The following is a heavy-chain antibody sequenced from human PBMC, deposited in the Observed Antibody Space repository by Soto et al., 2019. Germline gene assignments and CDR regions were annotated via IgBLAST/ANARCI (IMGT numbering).Heavy chain of an antibody. Sequence: EVQLLESGGGLVQPGGSRRLSCTASGFTFSTNDMGWVRQAPGKGLEWVSLISGSGGSTYYAGSVRGRFTISRDNSNDTLHRLMQSLRAEDTAQYYCAKSASGTHSGLRSWGQGTLVTVSS. CDR1: GFTFSTND. V-gene: IGHV3-23*01. CDR2: ISGSGGST. J-gene: IGHJ5*02. D-gene: IGHD1-1*01. CDR3: AKSASGTHSGLRS.